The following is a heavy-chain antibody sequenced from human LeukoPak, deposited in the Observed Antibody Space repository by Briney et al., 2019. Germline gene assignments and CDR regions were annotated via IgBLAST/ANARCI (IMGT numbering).Heavy chain of an antibody. J-gene: IGHJ4*02. D-gene: IGHD6-19*01. Sequence: EGSLRLSCAASGFTFSSYAMHWVRQAPGKGLEWVAVISYDGSNKYYADSVKGRFTISRDNSKNTLYLQMNSLRAEDTAVYYCARVPDKVRQWLEDYYFDYWGQGTLVTVSS. CDR1: GFTFSSYA. CDR2: ISYDGSNK. CDR3: ARVPDKVRQWLEDYYFDY. V-gene: IGHV3-30*04.